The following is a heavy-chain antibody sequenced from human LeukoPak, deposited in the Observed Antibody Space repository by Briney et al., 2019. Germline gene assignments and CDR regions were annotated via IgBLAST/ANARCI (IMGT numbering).Heavy chain of an antibody. V-gene: IGHV3-7*01. D-gene: IGHD3-10*01. CDR1: GFTFSSYW. Sequence: PGGSLRLSCAASGFTFSSYWMSWVRQAPGKGLEWVANIKQDGSEKYYVDSVKGRFTISRDNAKNSLYLQMNSLRAEDTAGYYCASRPGAYYFDYWGQGTLVTVSS. CDR2: IKQDGSEK. J-gene: IGHJ4*02. CDR3: ASRPGAYYFDY.